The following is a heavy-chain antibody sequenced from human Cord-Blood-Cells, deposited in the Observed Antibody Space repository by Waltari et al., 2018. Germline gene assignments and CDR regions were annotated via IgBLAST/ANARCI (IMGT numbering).Heavy chain of an antibody. CDR2: INHSGST. D-gene: IGHD2-2*01. CDR3: ARRDCSSTSCYWYFDL. CDR1: GGSFSGYY. Sequence: QVQLQQWGAGLLKPSETLSLTCAVYGGSFSGYYWSWIRQPPGKGLEWIGEINHSGSTNYTPSLKRRVTISVDTSKSQFSLKLSSVTAADTAVYYCARRDCSSTSCYWYFDLWGRGTLVTVSS. J-gene: IGHJ2*01. V-gene: IGHV4-34*01.